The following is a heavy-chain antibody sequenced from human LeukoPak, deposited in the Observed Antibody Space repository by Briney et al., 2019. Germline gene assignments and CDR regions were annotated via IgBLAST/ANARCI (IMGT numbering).Heavy chain of an antibody. D-gene: IGHD3-10*01. J-gene: IGHJ4*02. CDR3: ARSRMVRGVIHFDY. Sequence: VSVKVSCKASGYTFTGYYMHWVRQAPGQGLEWMGWINPNSGGTNYAQKFQGWVTMTRDTSISTAYMELSRLRSDDTAVYYCARSRMVRGVIHFDYWGQGTLVTVSS. CDR1: GYTFTGYY. V-gene: IGHV1-2*04. CDR2: INPNSGGT.